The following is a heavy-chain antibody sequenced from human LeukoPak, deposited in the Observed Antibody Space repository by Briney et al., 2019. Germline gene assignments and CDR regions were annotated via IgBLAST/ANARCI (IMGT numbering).Heavy chain of an antibody. CDR1: GGSFSGYY. V-gene: IGHV4-34*01. CDR2: INHSGST. CDR3: ARGFVSDRPDRPVP. Sequence: SETLSLTCAAYGGSFSGYYWSWIRQPPGKGLEWIGEINHSGSTNYNPSLKSRVTISVDTSKNQFSLKLSSVTAADTAVYYCARGFVSDRPDRPVPWGQGTLVTVSS. J-gene: IGHJ5*02. D-gene: IGHD1-14*01.